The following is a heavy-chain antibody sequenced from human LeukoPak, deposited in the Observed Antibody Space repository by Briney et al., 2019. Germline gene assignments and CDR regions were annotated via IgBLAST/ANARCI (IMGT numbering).Heavy chain of an antibody. CDR3: AKSVHDFWSRPDAFDI. CDR1: GFTFSSYA. Sequence: GGSLRLSCAASGFTFSSYAMSWVRQAPGKGLEWVSAISGSGGSTYYAGSVKGRFTISRDNSKNTLYLQMNSLRAEDTAVYYCAKSVHDFWSRPDAFDIWGQGTMVTVSS. CDR2: ISGSGGST. V-gene: IGHV3-23*01. J-gene: IGHJ3*02. D-gene: IGHD3-3*01.